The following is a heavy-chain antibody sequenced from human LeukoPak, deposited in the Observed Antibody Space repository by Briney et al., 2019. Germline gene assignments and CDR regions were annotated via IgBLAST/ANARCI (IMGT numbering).Heavy chain of an antibody. D-gene: IGHD6-13*01. J-gene: IGHJ4*02. Sequence: GGSLRLSCAASGFILSSYAMHWVRQAPGKGLEWVALIWYDGSNKYYADSLKGRFTISRDNSKNTLYLQMNSLRAEDTAVYYCAKDRSSSWSLDYWGQGTLVTVSS. CDR2: IWYDGSNK. CDR3: AKDRSSSWSLDY. V-gene: IGHV3-30*02. CDR1: GFILSSYA.